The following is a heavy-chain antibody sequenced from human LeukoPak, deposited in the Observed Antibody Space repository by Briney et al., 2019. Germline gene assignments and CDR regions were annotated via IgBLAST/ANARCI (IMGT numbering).Heavy chain of an antibody. CDR1: GGXFSGYY. V-gene: IGHV4-34*01. Sequence: SETLSLTCAVYGGXFSGYYCSWIRQPPGKGLEWIGEINHSGSTNYNPSPKSRVTISVDTSKNQFSLKLSSVTAADTAVYYCARGPNRDLSGIAVAGNFDYWGQGTLVTVSS. D-gene: IGHD6-19*01. J-gene: IGHJ4*02. CDR2: INHSGST. CDR3: ARGPNRDLSGIAVAGNFDY.